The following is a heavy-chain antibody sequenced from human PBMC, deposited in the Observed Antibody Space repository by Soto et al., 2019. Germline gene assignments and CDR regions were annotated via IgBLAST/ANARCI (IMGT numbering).Heavy chain of an antibody. V-gene: IGHV1-69*06. CDR2: SMPIFGTA. CDR3: ASYDSSGPSGPYAFDI. J-gene: IGHJ3*02. Sequence: VKVSCKASGDTLCSSSISWVRQAPAQGLEWMGGSMPIFGTANYAQKFQGRVTITADKSTSTAYMELSSLRSEDTAVYYCASYDSSGPSGPYAFDIWGQGTMVTVSS. D-gene: IGHD3-22*01. CDR1: GDTLCSSS.